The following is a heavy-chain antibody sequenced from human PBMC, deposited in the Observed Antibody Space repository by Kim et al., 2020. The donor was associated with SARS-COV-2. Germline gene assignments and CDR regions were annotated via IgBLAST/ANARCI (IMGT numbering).Heavy chain of an antibody. V-gene: IGHV4-61*08. D-gene: IGHD4-17*01. CDR1: GASVSSSDYL. Sequence: SETLSLTCTVSGASVSSSDYLWGWIRQPPGQGLEWIGDIYHTGGTIYNPSLKSRVSISVHTSKNQCSLNLNSVTAADTTMYYCARGPTMTTDNWGQGTLVTVSS. CDR2: IYHTGGT. J-gene: IGHJ4*02. CDR3: ARGPTMTTDN.